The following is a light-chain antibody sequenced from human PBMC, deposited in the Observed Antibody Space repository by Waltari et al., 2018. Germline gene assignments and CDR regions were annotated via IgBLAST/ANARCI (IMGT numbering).Light chain of an antibody. CDR2: GAS. CDR3: LQYNDWPPLT. V-gene: IGKV3-15*01. CDR1: QSVSSN. J-gene: IGKJ4*01. Sequence: EIVMTQSPATLSVSPGERATLSCRASQSVSSNLAWYQQKPGQAPRLLINGASTRATGVPDRFRGSGSGTEFTLTISSLQSEDFAVYYCLQYNDWPPLTFGGGTKVEIK.